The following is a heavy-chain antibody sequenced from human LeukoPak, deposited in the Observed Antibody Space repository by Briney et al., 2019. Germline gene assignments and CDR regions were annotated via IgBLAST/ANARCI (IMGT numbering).Heavy chain of an antibody. D-gene: IGHD3-10*01. CDR1: GFTLSSSSYG. CDR3: ARTKWDVYFGELKLLDY. V-gene: IGHV3-30*04. Sequence: GGSLRLSCAASGFTLSSSSYGMHWVRQAPGKGLEWVAMISYDGGSTYYADPVKGRFIISRDSSNNAVYLQMNSLRAADTAVYYCARTKWDVYFGELKLLDYWGQGTLVTVSS. J-gene: IGHJ4*02. CDR2: ISYDGGST.